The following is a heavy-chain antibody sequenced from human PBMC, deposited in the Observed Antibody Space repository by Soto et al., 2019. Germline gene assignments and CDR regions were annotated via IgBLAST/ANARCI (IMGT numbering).Heavy chain of an antibody. CDR1: GYTFTSYA. V-gene: IGHV1-3*01. CDR3: ARHRNLYCSSTSCYLGAYYYYGMDV. J-gene: IGHJ6*02. CDR2: INAGNGNT. Sequence: ASVKVSCKASGYTFTSYAMHWVRQAPGQRLEWMGWINAGNGNTKYSQKFQGRDTITRDTSASTAYMELSSLRSEDTAVYYCARHRNLYCSSTSCYLGAYYYYGMDVWGQGTTVTVSS. D-gene: IGHD2-2*01.